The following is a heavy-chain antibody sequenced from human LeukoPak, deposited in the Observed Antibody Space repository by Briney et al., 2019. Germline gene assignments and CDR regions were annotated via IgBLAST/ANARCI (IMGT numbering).Heavy chain of an antibody. D-gene: IGHD3-10*01. CDR1: GFTFSSYG. CDR3: AKDFHLSYGWGSYFPDVFDI. CDR2: ISGSGGST. V-gene: IGHV3-23*01. Sequence: GGSLRLSCAASGFTFSSYGMSWVRQAPGKGLEWVSAISGSGGSTYYADSVKGRFTISRDNSKNTLYLQMNSLRAEDTAVYYCAKDFHLSYGWGSYFPDVFDIWGQGKMVTVFS. J-gene: IGHJ3*02.